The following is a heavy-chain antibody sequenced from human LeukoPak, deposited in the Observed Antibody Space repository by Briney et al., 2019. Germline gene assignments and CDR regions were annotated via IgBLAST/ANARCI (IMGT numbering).Heavy chain of an antibody. CDR2: ISYDGSNK. D-gene: IGHD2-2*01. J-gene: IGHJ6*02. CDR3: ARSIVVVPAAIWYYGMDV. Sequence: GGSLRLSCDASGFAFSRYGMHWVRQAPGKGLEWVAVISYDGSNKYYADSVKGRFTISRDNSKNTLYLQMNSLRAEDTAVYYCARSIVVVPAAIWYYGMDVWGQGTTVTVSS. V-gene: IGHV3-30*19. CDR1: GFAFSRYG.